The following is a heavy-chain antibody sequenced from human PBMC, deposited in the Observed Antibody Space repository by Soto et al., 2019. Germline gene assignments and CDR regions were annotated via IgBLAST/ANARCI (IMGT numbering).Heavy chain of an antibody. CDR3: ASLRRVPDYYYYYGMDV. CDR1: GGSISSSSYY. CDR2: IYYSGST. D-gene: IGHD2-2*01. Sequence: QLQLQESGPGLVKPSETLSLTCTVSGGSISSSSYYWGWIRQPPGKGLEWIGSIYYSGSTYYNPSLKSRVTISVDTYKNQFSLKLSSVTAADTAVYYCASLRRVPDYYYYYGMDVWGQGTTVTVSS. V-gene: IGHV4-39*01. J-gene: IGHJ6*02.